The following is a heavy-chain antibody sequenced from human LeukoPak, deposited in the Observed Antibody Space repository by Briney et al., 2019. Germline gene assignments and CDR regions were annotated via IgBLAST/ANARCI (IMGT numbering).Heavy chain of an antibody. Sequence: SGTLSLTCAVYGGSFNGYYWSWIRQPPGKGLEWIGEINHSGSTNYNPSLKSRVTISVVTSKNQFSLKLTSVTAADTAVYYCARGLRVTPKHQPAELWGQATLVTVSS. CDR2: INHSGST. CDR3: ARGLRVTPKHQPAEL. J-gene: IGHJ4*01. CDR1: GGSFNGYY. D-gene: IGHD4-23*01. V-gene: IGHV4-34*01.